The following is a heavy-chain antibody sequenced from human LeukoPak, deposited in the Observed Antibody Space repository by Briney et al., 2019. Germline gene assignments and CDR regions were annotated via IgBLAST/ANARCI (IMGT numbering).Heavy chain of an antibody. CDR1: GYTFTGYY. J-gene: IGHJ6*03. D-gene: IGHD2-2*02. Sequence: ASVKVSCKASGYTFTGYYMHWVRQAPGQGLEWMGWINPNSGGTNYAQKFQGRVTMTRDTSISTAYMELSRLRSDDTAVYYCASSIVVVPAAIRHYYYYYMDVWGKGTTVTVSS. CDR3: ASSIVVVPAAIRHYYYYYMDV. V-gene: IGHV1-2*02. CDR2: INPNSGGT.